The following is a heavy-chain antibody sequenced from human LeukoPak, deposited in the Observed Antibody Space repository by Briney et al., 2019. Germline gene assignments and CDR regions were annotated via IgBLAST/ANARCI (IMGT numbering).Heavy chain of an antibody. D-gene: IGHD3-22*01. CDR1: GFTFSSYS. J-gene: IGHJ4*02. CDR2: ITSSSYI. V-gene: IGHV3-21*01. CDR3: ARGDSSGYYYFDY. Sequence: GGSLRLSCAASGFTFSSYSMNWVRQAPGKGPEWVSSITSSSYIYYADSLKGRFTISRDNAKNSLYLQMNSLRAEDTAVYYCARGDSSGYYYFDYWGQGTLVTVSS.